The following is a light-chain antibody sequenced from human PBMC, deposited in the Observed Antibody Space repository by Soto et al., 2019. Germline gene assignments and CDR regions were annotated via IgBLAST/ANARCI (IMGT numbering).Light chain of an antibody. J-gene: IGLJ1*01. CDR3: AAWDDILNGYV. CDR2: GDN. Sequence: QSVLTQPPSVSGAPGQRVSISCTGSTSNIGAPYDVHWYQHLPGAAPKLLIYGDNNRPSGVPDRFSGSKSGTSASLAIRGLQSEDEADYYCAAWDDILNGYVFGGGTKVTVL. CDR1: TSNIGAPYD. V-gene: IGLV1-40*01.